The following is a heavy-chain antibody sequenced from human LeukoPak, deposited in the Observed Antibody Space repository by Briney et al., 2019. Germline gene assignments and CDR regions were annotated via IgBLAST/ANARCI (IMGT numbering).Heavy chain of an antibody. CDR3: ARGYCSGGSCYSYYYYNYMDV. J-gene: IGHJ6*03. Sequence: SETLSLTCAVYGGSFSGYYWSWIRQPPGKGLEWIGEINHSGSTNYNPSLKSRVTISVDTSKNQISLKLSSVTAADTAVYYCARGYCSGGSCYSYYYYNYMDVWGKGTTVTVSS. D-gene: IGHD2-15*01. CDR2: INHSGST. CDR1: GGSFSGYY. V-gene: IGHV4-34*01.